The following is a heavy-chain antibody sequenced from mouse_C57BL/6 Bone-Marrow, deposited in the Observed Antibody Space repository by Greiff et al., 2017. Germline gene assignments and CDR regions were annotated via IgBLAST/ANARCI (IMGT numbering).Heavy chain of an antibody. V-gene: IGHV5-17*01. D-gene: IGHD1-1*01. J-gene: IGHJ1*03. CDR1: GFTFSDYG. CDR3: ARFNYYGSAWYFDV. CDR2: LSSGSSTI. Sequence: EVQLVESGGGLVKPGGSLKLSCAASGFTFSDYGMHWVRQAPEKGLEWVAYLSSGSSTIYYADTVKGRFTISRDNAKNTLFLQMTSLRSEDTAMYYCARFNYYGSAWYFDVWGTGTTVTVSS.